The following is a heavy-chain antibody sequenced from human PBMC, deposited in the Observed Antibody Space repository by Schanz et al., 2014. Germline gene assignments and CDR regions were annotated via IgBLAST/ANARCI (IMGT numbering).Heavy chain of an antibody. CDR1: GFPFSMAW. V-gene: IGHV3-15*01. Sequence: EVQLVESGGGLVKPGGSLRLSCAASGFPFSMAWMTWVRQAPGKGLEWVGRIKSNTDGGTTDYATPVKGRFTISRDDSKNTLYLQMNSLKSEDTAVYYCTSMATIPRNWFDPWGQGTLVTVSS. J-gene: IGHJ5*02. CDR2: IKSNTDGGTT. D-gene: IGHD2-2*02. CDR3: TSMATIPRNWFDP.